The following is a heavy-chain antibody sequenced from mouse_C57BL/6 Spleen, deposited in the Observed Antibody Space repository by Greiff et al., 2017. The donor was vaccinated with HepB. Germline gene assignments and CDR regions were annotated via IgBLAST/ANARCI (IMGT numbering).Heavy chain of an antibody. Sequence: EVKVVESGGGLVQPGGSLSLSCAASGFTFTDYYMSWVRQPPGKALEWLGFIRNKANGYTTEYSASVKGRFTISRDNSQSILYRQMNALRAEDSATYYCARDFPYEPYAMDYWGQGTSVTVSS. CDR1: GFTFTDYY. CDR3: ARDFPYEPYAMDY. D-gene: IGHD2-3*01. V-gene: IGHV7-3*01. CDR2: IRNKANGYTT. J-gene: IGHJ4*01.